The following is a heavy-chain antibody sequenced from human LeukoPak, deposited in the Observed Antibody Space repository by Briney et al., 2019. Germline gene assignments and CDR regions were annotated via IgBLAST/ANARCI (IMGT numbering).Heavy chain of an antibody. V-gene: IGHV3-30*18. Sequence: GGSLRLSCAASGFTFSSYGMDWVRQAPGKGLEWVAVISYDGSNKYYADSVKGRFTISRDNSKNTLYLQMNSLRAEDTAVYYCAKGGPYGSGSYYPFDPWGQGTLVTVSS. D-gene: IGHD3-10*01. CDR3: AKGGPYGSGSYYPFDP. CDR2: ISYDGSNK. CDR1: GFTFSSYG. J-gene: IGHJ5*02.